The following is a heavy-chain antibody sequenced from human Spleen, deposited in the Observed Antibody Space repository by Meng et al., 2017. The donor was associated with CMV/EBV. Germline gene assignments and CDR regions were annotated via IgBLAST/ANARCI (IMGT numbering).Heavy chain of an antibody. CDR3: ARGGDTAMVYYFDY. J-gene: IGHJ4*02. CDR1: GFTFSSYA. CDR2: ISYDGSNK. Sequence: GGSLRLSCAASGFTFSSYAMHWVRQAPGKGLEWVAVISYDGSNKYYADSVKGRFTISRDNSKNTLYLQMNSLRAEDTAVYYCARGGDTAMVYYFDYWGQGTLVTVSS. D-gene: IGHD5-18*01. V-gene: IGHV3-30-3*01.